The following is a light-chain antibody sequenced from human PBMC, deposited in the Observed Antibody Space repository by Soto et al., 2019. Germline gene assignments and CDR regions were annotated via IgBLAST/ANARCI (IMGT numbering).Light chain of an antibody. CDR1: TSDIGGYDY. Sequence: QSVLTQPPSASRTPGQSVAISCTRTTSDIGGYDYVSWYQQHPGKAPKLMIYEVNKRPSGVPDRFSGSKSGNTASLTVSGLQAEDEADYYCSSHGGNSPYVFGTGTKLTVL. V-gene: IGLV2-8*02. CDR2: EVN. CDR3: SSHGGNSPYV. J-gene: IGLJ1*01.